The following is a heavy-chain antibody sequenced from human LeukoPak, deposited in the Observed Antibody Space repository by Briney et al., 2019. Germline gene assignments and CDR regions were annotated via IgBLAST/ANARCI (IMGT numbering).Heavy chain of an antibody. CDR2: ISGSGGST. J-gene: IGHJ5*02. V-gene: IGHV3-23*01. CDR3: AKSDFWSGYNWFDP. D-gene: IGHD3-3*01. Sequence: GGSLRLPCAASGFTFSSYAMSWVRQAPGKGLEWVSAISGSGGSTYYADSVKGRFTISRDNSKNTLYLQMNSLRAEDTAVYYCAKSDFWSGYNWFDPWGQGTLVTVSS. CDR1: GFTFSSYA.